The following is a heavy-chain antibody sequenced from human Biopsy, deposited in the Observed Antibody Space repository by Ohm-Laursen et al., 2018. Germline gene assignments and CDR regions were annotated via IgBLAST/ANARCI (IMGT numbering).Heavy chain of an antibody. CDR2: FAPENGKT. CDR1: GYTLTALS. V-gene: IGHV1-24*01. CDR3: AADINVWNVNY. D-gene: IGHD1-1*01. Sequence: ASVKVSCKVSGYTLTALSMHWVRQAPGSGLEWMRGFAPENGKTIYAQKFQGRITMTEDTSTDTAYMELSSLRSEDTAVYYCAADINVWNVNYWGQGTQVTVSS. J-gene: IGHJ4*02.